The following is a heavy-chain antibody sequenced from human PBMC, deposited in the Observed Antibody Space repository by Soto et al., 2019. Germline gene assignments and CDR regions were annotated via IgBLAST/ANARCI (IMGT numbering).Heavy chain of an antibody. CDR3: ARASSSSSAADY. D-gene: IGHD6-6*01. J-gene: IGHJ4*02. CDR2: IYHSGST. CDR1: GGSISSGGYS. Sequence: SETLSLTCAVSGGSISSGGYSWSWIRQPPGKGLEWIGYIYHSGSTYYNPSLKSRVSISMDTSKNHFSTRLTSVTAADSAVYYCARASSSSSAADYWGQGLQVTVSS. V-gene: IGHV4-31*11.